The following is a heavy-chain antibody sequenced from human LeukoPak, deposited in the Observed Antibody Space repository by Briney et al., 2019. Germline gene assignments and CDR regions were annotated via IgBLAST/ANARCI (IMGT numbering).Heavy chain of an antibody. CDR3: ARIEWERLGRAFDI. J-gene: IGHJ3*02. CDR2: IYCAGAT. V-gene: IGHV3-53*01. Sequence: PGGSLRLSCAASGLTVSDNYMTWVRQAPGKGLEWVSSIYCAGATHYAEPVKGRFTISRDNSKNTLYLQMNSLRAEDMAVYYCARIEWERLGRAFDIWGQGTMVTVSS. D-gene: IGHD1-26*01. CDR1: GLTVSDNY.